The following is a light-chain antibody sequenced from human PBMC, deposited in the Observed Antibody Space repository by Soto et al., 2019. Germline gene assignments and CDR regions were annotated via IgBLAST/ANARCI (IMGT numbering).Light chain of an antibody. CDR2: EVS. CDR3: SSYTSSSTLCV. V-gene: IGLV2-14*01. J-gene: IGLJ1*01. Sequence: QSALTQPASVSGSPGQSITISCTGTSSDVGGYNYVSWYQQHPGKAPKLMLYEVSNRPSGISNRFSGSKSGNTASLTISGLQAEDEADYYCSSYTSSSTLCVFGTGPKVTVL. CDR1: SSDVGGYNY.